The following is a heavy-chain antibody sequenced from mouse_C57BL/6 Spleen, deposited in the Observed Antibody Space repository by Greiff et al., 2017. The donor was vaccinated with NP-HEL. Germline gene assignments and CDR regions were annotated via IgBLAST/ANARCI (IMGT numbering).Heavy chain of an antibody. CDR2: IHPSDSDT. D-gene: IGHD2-9*01. J-gene: IGHJ4*01. CDR3: AIPPTMVTTHAMDY. V-gene: IGHV1-74*01. CDR1: GYTFTSYW. Sequence: QVQLKQPGAELVKPGASVKVSCKASGYTFTSYWMHWVKQRPGQGLEWIGRIHPSDSDTNYNQKFKGKATLTVDKSSSTAYMQLSSLTSEDSAVYYCAIPPTMVTTHAMDYWGQGTSVTVSS.